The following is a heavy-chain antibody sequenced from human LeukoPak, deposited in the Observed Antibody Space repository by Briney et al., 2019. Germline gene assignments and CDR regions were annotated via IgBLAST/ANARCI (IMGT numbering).Heavy chain of an antibody. V-gene: IGHV4-59*01. J-gene: IGHJ4*02. CDR3: ARHAAPGRPYFDY. D-gene: IGHD6-13*01. Sequence: SETLSPTCTVSGGSISSYYWSWIRQSPGKGLEWIGYVYYSGSTNYNPSLKSRITISVDTSKNQFSLKLSSVTAADTAVYYCARHAAPGRPYFDYWGQGTLVTVSS. CDR2: VYYSGST. CDR1: GGSISSYY.